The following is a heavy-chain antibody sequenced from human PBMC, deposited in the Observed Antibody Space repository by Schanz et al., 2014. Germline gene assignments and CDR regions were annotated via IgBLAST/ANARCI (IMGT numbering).Heavy chain of an antibody. J-gene: IGHJ4*02. CDR3: ARALRHGYCNVVGCQNGGWFDI. CDR1: GGTFSSFG. D-gene: IGHD2-2*03. CDR2: IIPITGIT. V-gene: IGHV1-69*04. Sequence: VQLEQSGAEVKKPGSSVTVSCKASGGTFSSFGINWVRQAPGQGLEWMGRIIPITGITNYAQKFQGRVTNTADKSTSTAYMDLSSLRPEDTAVYYCARALRHGYCNVVGCQNGGWFDIWGQGTLVIVSS.